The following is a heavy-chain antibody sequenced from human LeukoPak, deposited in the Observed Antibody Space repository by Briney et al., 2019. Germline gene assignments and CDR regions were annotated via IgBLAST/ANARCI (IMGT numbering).Heavy chain of an antibody. CDR2: ISSSGSTI. CDR1: GFTFSDYY. Sequence: GGSLRLSCAASGFTFSDYYMSWIRQAPGKGLEWVSYISSSGSTIYYADSVKGRFTISRDNAKNSLYLQMNSLRAEDTAVYYCARGGISSGYYYLSPNPRYYFDYWGRGTLVTVSS. D-gene: IGHD3-22*01. V-gene: IGHV3-11*01. CDR3: ARGGISSGYYYLSPNPRYYFDY. J-gene: IGHJ4*02.